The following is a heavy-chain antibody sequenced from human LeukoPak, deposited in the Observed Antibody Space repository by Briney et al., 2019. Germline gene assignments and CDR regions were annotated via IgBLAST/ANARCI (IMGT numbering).Heavy chain of an antibody. D-gene: IGHD6-13*01. CDR1: GFTFSSYA. J-gene: IGHJ4*02. Sequence: QPGGSLRLSCAASGFTFSSYAMSWVRQGPGKGLEWVSSIGGSGGSTYYADSVKGRFTISRDNSKNTLYLQMNSLRAEDTAVYYCAKVETAAAATLRGFDYWGQGTLVTVSS. V-gene: IGHV3-23*01. CDR3: AKVETAAAATLRGFDY. CDR2: IGGSGGST.